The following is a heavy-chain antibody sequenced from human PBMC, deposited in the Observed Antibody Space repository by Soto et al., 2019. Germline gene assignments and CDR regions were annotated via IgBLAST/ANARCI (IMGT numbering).Heavy chain of an antibody. CDR1: GGTFSSYA. V-gene: IGHV1-69*01. CDR3: AGERDYGGNSWFDP. D-gene: IGHD4-17*01. J-gene: IGHJ5*02. Sequence: QVQLVQSGAEVKKPGSSVKVSCTASGGTFSSYAISWVRQAPGQGLEWMGGIIPIFGTANYAQKFQGRVTITADESTSTAYMELSSLRSEDTAVDYCAGERDYGGNSWFDPWGQGTLVTVSS. CDR2: IIPIFGTA.